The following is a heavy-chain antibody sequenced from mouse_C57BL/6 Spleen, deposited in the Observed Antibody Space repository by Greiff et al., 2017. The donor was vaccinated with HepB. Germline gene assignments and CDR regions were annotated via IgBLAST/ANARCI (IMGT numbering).Heavy chain of an antibody. CDR2: IYPGDGDT. V-gene: IGHV1-82*01. J-gene: IGHJ1*03. CDR1: GYAFSSSW. CDR3: ARGGNPHWYFDV. Sequence: VQLQQSGPELVKPGASVKISCKASGYAFSSSWMNWVKQRPGKGLEWIGRIYPGDGDTNYNGKFKGKATLTADKSSSTAYMQLSSLTSEGSAVYFCARGGNPHWYFDVWGTGTTVTVSS.